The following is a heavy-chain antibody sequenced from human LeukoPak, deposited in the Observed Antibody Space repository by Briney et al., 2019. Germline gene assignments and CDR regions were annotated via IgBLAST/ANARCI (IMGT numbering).Heavy chain of an antibody. CDR1: GYTFTGYY. D-gene: IGHD3-22*01. V-gene: IGHV1-2*06. J-gene: IGHJ4*02. CDR2: INPNSGGT. CDR3: ARDHSSGPLRY. Sequence: GASVKVSCKSSGYTFTGYYIHWVRQAPGQGLEWMGRINPNSGGTNYAQKFQGRVTMTRDTSISTAYMELSSLRSDDTAVYYCARDHSSGPLRYWGQGTLVTVSS.